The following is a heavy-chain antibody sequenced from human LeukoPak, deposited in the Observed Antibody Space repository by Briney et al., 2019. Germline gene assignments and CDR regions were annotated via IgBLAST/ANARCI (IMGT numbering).Heavy chain of an antibody. V-gene: IGHV1-18*01. D-gene: IGHD6-13*01. J-gene: IGHJ6*03. CDR1: GYTFTSYG. Sequence: ASVKVSCKASGYTFTSYGISWVRQAPGQGLEWMGWISAYNGNTNYAQKLQGRVTMTTDTSTSTAYMELRSLRSDDPAVYYCATYIAAAPYYYYYMDVWGKGTTVTVSS. CDR3: ATYIAAAPYYYYYMDV. CDR2: ISAYNGNT.